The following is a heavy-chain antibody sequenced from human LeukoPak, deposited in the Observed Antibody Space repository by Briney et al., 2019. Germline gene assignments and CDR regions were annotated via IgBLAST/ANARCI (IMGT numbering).Heavy chain of an antibody. Sequence: GGSLRLSCAASGFTFSSYAMHWVRQAPGKGLEWVAVISYDGSNKYYADSVKGRLTISRDNSKNTLYLQMNSLRAEDTAVYYCARVGCSGGSCYLDYWGQGTLVTVSS. D-gene: IGHD2-15*01. CDR1: GFTFSSYA. CDR3: ARVGCSGGSCYLDY. J-gene: IGHJ4*02. V-gene: IGHV3-30-3*01. CDR2: ISYDGSNK.